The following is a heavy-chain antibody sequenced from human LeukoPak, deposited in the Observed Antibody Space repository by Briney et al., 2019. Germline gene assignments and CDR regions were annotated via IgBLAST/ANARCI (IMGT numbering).Heavy chain of an antibody. CDR2: ITNNGGGT. D-gene: IGHD4-17*01. CDR3: VSGGRDYGLVY. Sequence: GGSLRLSRAAPGVNFSSYARIRVRQAPGKGLEYVSSITNNGGGTYYADSVKGGFTISRDNSKNTLYLQMSSLRDEDTAVYYCVSGGRDYGLVYWGQGTPVTVSS. V-gene: IGHV3-64D*09. J-gene: IGHJ4*02. CDR1: GVNFSSYA.